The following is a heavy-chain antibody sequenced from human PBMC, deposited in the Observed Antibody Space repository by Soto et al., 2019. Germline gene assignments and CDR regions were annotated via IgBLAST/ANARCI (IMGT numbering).Heavy chain of an antibody. D-gene: IGHD3-16*01. CDR3: AHRGGGGNAFDI. CDR1: GFSLSTSGVG. J-gene: IGHJ3*02. V-gene: IGHV2-5*02. Sequence: QITLKESGPTLVKPTQTLTLTCTFSGFSLSTSGVGVGWIRQPPGKALEWLALIYWDDDKRYSPSLKSRLTITKDTPKNQVVLTMANMDPVDTATYYCAHRGGGGNAFDIWGQGTMVTVSS. CDR2: IYWDDDK.